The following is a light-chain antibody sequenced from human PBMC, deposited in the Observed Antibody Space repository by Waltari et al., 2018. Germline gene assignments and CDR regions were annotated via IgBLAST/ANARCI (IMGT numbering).Light chain of an antibody. CDR2: ENS. Sequence: QSVLTQPPSVSAAPGQRVTITCSGSSSNIGKNYVSWHQQLPGTAPKLLIYENSKRPSGIPDRFSGSKSGTSATLGITGLQTGDEADYYCGTWDSSLSAVVFGGGTKLTVL. J-gene: IGLJ2*01. CDR1: SSNIGKNY. V-gene: IGLV1-51*01. CDR3: GTWDSSLSAVV.